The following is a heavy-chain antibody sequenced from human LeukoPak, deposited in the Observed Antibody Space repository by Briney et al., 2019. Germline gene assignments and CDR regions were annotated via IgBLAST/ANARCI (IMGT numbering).Heavy chain of an antibody. CDR3: ARRSAQWLVNY. D-gene: IGHD6-19*01. CDR2: ISYDGSNE. J-gene: IGHJ4*02. V-gene: IGHV3-30*03. CDR1: GFTFSSYG. Sequence: GGSLRLSCAASGFTFSSYGMHWVRQAPGKGLEWVAVISYDGSNEYYADSVKGRFTISRDNSKNTLYLQMNSLRAEDTAVYYCARRSAQWLVNYWGQGTLVTVSS.